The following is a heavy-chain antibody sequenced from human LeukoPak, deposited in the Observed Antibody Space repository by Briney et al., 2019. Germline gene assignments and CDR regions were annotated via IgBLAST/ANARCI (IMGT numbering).Heavy chain of an antibody. J-gene: IGHJ4*02. Sequence: GGSLRLSCAASGFTFSDSYMTWIRQAPGKGLEWVSYISNSGSSIYYADSVKGRFTTSRDNAKSSLYLQMNSLRAEDTAVYYCATRSSTGNTKFDYWGQGILVTVSS. V-gene: IGHV3-11*01. CDR3: ATRSSTGNTKFDY. CDR2: ISNSGSSI. D-gene: IGHD1-1*01. CDR1: GFTFSDSY.